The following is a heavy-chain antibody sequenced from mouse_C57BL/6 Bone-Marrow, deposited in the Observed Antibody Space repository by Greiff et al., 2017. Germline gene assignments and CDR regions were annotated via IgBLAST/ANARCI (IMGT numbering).Heavy chain of an antibody. CDR1: GYTFTSYC. Sequence: QVQLQQPGPELVKPGASVKMSCKASGYTFTSYCITWVKQRPGQGLEWIGDIFPGSGSTNYNEKFKSKATLTVDTSSSTAYMQLSSLTSEDSAVYYCARPYYSNYWYCDVGGTGTTVTVSS. V-gene: IGHV1-55*01. D-gene: IGHD2-5*01. CDR2: IFPGSGST. CDR3: ARPYYSNYWYCDV. J-gene: IGHJ1*03.